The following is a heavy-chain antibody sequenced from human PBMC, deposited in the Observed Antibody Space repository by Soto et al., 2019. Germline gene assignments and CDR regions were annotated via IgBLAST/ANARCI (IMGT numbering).Heavy chain of an antibody. CDR3: ARGGWPDYYYGMDV. V-gene: IGHV3-30-3*01. J-gene: IGHJ6*02. CDR2: ISYDGSNK. Sequence: GGSLRLSCAASGFTFSSYAMHWVRQAPGKGLEWVAVISYDGSNKYYADSVKGRFTISRDNSKNALYLQMNSLRAEDTAVYYCARGGWPDYYYGMDVWGQGTTVTVSS. CDR1: GFTFSSYA.